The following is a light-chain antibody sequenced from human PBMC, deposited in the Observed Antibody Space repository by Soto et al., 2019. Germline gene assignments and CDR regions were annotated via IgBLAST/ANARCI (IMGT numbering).Light chain of an antibody. CDR2: QAS. Sequence: DIPMTQSPSTLSASVGDRVTITCRASQSISSWLAWYQQKPGRAPKLLIYQASSSEIGVPSRFSGSGSGTEFTFTISSLQPDDFATYYCQYYKESSTFGQGTRLEIK. J-gene: IGKJ1*01. CDR3: QYYKESST. CDR1: QSISSW. V-gene: IGKV1-5*03.